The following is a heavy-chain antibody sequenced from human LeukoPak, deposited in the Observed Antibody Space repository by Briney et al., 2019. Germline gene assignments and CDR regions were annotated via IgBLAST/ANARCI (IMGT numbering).Heavy chain of an antibody. CDR1: GGTFSSYA. D-gene: IGHD3-22*01. CDR3: ARNDDSSGYYPSNFQH. Sequence: SVKVSCKASGGTFSSYAISWVRQAPGQGLEWMGRIIPILGTANYAQKFQGRVTITTDESTSTAYMELSSLRSEDTAVYYCARNDDSSGYYPSNFQHWGQGTLVTVSS. CDR2: IIPILGTA. V-gene: IGHV1-69*11. J-gene: IGHJ1*01.